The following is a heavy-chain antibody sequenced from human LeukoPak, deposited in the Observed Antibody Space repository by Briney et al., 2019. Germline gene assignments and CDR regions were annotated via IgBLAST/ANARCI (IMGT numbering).Heavy chain of an antibody. CDR3: ARDVRRDGYHPFPNDAFDI. D-gene: IGHD5-24*01. V-gene: IGHV3-30*03. Sequence: PGGSLRLSCAASGFTFSSYGMHWVRQAPGKGLEWVAVISYDGSNKYYADSVKGRFTISRDNSKNTLYLQMNSLRAEDTAVYYCARDVRRDGYHPFPNDAFDIWGQGTMVTVSS. CDR1: GFTFSSYG. J-gene: IGHJ3*02. CDR2: ISYDGSNK.